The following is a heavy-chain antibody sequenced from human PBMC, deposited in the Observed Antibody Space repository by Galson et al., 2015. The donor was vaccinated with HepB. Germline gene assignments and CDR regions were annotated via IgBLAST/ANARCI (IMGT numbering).Heavy chain of an antibody. J-gene: IGHJ2*01. Sequence: SLRLSCAASGFTFSSYWMSWVRQAPGKGLEWVANIKQDGSEKYYVDSVKGRFTISRDNAKNSLYLQMNSLRAEDTAVYYCARSPHGEPLEFYWYFDLWGRGTLVTVSS. CDR1: GFTFSSYW. V-gene: IGHV3-7*03. CDR2: IKQDGSEK. CDR3: ARSPHGEPLEFYWYFDL. D-gene: IGHD4-17*01.